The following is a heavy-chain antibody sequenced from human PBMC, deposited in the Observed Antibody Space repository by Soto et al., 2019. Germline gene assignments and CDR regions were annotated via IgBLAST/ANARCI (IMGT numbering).Heavy chain of an antibody. Sequence: SQTLSLTCAISGDSVSSNSAAWNWIRQSPSRGLEWLGRTYYRSKWYNDYAVSVKSRITINPDTAKNQFSLQLNSVTPEYTAAYYCAREVGYCGGGSCYPPFNPWGKGTLVAVSS. CDR2: TYYRSKWYN. D-gene: IGHD2-15*01. CDR3: AREVGYCGGGSCYPPFNP. CDR1: GDSVSSNSAA. V-gene: IGHV6-1*01. J-gene: IGHJ5*02.